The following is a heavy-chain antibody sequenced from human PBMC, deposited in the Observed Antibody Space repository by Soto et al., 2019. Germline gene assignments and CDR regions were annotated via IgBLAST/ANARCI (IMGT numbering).Heavy chain of an antibody. CDR2: IYPGDSDT. Sequence: PGESLKISCKGSGYSFTSYWIGWVRQMPGKGLEWMGIIYPGDSDTRYSPSFQGQVTISADKSISTAYLQWSSLKASDTAMYYCARASGSGSHYSPADSWGQGTLVTVSS. D-gene: IGHD3-10*01. V-gene: IGHV5-51*01. CDR3: ARASGSGSHYSPADS. J-gene: IGHJ4*02. CDR1: GYSFTSYW.